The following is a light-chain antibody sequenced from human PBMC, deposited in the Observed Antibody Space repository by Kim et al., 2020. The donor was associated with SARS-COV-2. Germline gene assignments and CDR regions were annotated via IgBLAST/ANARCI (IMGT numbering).Light chain of an antibody. Sequence: ASVRDTVPSTCRPPQAIGNSLAWFQQRPGKVPKRLIFAESNLESGVPSRFSGSGSGTEFTLSISSLHPEDFATYYCLQHNTYPRTFGQGTKVDIK. CDR1: QAIGNS. V-gene: IGKV1-17*03. J-gene: IGKJ1*01. CDR3: LQHNTYPRT. CDR2: AES.